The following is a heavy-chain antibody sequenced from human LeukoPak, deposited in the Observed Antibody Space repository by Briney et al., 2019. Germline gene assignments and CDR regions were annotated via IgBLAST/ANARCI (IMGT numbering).Heavy chain of an antibody. D-gene: IGHD4-17*01. CDR1: GFTFGDYA. J-gene: IGHJ4*02. CDR3: TRGDYGDYFDY. CDR2: IRSKAYGGTT. V-gene: IGHV3-49*04. Sequence: GRSLRLSCTASGFTFGDYAMSWVRQAPGKGLEWVGFIRSKAYGGTTKYAASVKGRFTISRDDSKSIAYLQMNSLKTEDTAVYYCTRGDYGDYFDYWGQGTLVTVSS.